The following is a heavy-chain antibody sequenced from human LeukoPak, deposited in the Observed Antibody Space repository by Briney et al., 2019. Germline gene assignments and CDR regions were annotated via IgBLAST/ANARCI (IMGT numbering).Heavy chain of an antibody. V-gene: IGHV1-18*01. Sequence: APVKVSCKASGGTFSRYAINWVRQAPGQGLEWMGWISPYNGNTNYAQKFQGRVIMTTDTSTSTAYMELRSLRSDDTAVYFCARDLDQWLVYRNWYFDLWGRGTLVTVSS. CDR1: GGTFSRYA. D-gene: IGHD6-19*01. J-gene: IGHJ2*01. CDR3: ARDLDQWLVYRNWYFDL. CDR2: ISPYNGNT.